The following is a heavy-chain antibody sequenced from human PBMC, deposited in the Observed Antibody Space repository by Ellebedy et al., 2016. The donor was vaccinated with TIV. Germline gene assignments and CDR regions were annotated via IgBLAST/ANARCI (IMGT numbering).Heavy chain of an antibody. Sequence: GGSLRLXXAASGFTFSSYSMNWVRQAPGKGLEWVSYISSSSGTIYYADSVKGRFTISRDNAKNSLYLQMNSLRDEDTAVYYCARTILGYFDLWGRGTLVTVSS. CDR2: ISSSSGTI. V-gene: IGHV3-48*02. CDR3: ARTILGYFDL. CDR1: GFTFSSYS. D-gene: IGHD5-24*01. J-gene: IGHJ2*01.